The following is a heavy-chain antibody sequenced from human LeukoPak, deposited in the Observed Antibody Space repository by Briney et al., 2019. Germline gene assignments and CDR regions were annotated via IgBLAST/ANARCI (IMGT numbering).Heavy chain of an antibody. J-gene: IGHJ5*02. D-gene: IGHD5-18*01. Sequence: SETLSLTCAVSGGSIGSYYWSWIRQPPGKGLEWIGYIYYSGSTNYNPSLKSRVTISLDTSKNQFSLKLSSVTAADTAVYYCAREQLSTGWFDPWGQGTLVTVSS. CDR2: IYYSGST. CDR1: GGSIGSYY. V-gene: IGHV4-59*12. CDR3: AREQLSTGWFDP.